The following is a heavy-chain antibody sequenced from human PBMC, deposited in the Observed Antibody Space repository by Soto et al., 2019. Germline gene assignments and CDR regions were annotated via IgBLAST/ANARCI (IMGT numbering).Heavy chain of an antibody. CDR3: AKSTSCITAAGTCPYYYYGMDV. Sequence: PGGSLRLSCAASGFTFSSYAMSWVRQAPGKGLEWVSAISGSGGSTYYADSVKGRFTISRDNSKNTLYLQMNSLRAEDTAVYYCAKSTSCITAAGTCPYYYYGMDVWGQGTTVTVSS. V-gene: IGHV3-23*01. CDR2: ISGSGGST. J-gene: IGHJ6*01. D-gene: IGHD6-13*01. CDR1: GFTFSSYA.